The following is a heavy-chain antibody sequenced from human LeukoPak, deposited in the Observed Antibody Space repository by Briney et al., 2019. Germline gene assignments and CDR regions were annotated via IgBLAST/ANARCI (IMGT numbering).Heavy chain of an antibody. CDR3: ARFGIYYYYMDV. D-gene: IGHD3-10*01. CDR2: IYTSGST. V-gene: IGHV4-4*09. J-gene: IGHJ6*03. Sequence: PSETLSLTCTVSGGSISSYYWSWIRKPPGKGLEWIGYIYTSGSTNYNPSLKSRVTISVDTSKNQFSLKLSSVTAADTAVYYCARFGIYYYYMDVWGKGTTVTVSS. CDR1: GGSISSYY.